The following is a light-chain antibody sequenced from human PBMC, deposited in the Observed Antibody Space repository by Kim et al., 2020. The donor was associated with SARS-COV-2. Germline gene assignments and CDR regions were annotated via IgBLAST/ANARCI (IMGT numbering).Light chain of an antibody. CDR1: QSVSNT. V-gene: IGKV3-15*01. J-gene: IGKJ2*01. CDR3: QQYNNWHS. Sequence: LSVPTGQRATLSCRASQSVSNTLAWYQQKHGQAPRLLIYGASTRAIGIPARFSGSGSGTEFTLTISSLQSEDFAVYYCQQYNNWHSFGQGTKLEI. CDR2: GAS.